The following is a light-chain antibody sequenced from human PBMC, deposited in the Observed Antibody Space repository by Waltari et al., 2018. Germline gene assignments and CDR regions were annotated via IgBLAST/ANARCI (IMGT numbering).Light chain of an antibody. CDR1: SSDVGGYNY. CDR2: DVS. V-gene: IGLV2-23*02. J-gene: IGLJ2*01. CDR3: CSYAGSSTVV. Sequence: QSALTQPASVSGSPGQSLTISCTGTSSDVGGYNYDSWYQQHPGKAPKLMIYDVSKRPSGVSNRFSGSKSGNTASLTISGLQAEDEADYYCCSYAGSSTVVFGGGTKLTVL.